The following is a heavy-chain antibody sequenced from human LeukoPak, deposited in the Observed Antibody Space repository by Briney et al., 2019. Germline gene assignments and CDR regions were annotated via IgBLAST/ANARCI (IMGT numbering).Heavy chain of an antibody. CDR2: IFYNGVT. CDR1: GGSINSYY. Sequence: PSDTLSLTCTVSGGSINSYYWSWIRQPPGKGLEWIGYIFYNGVTNCNPSLKSRVTISVDTSKNQLSLKLTSVTAADTAVYSCARHHLGGAPWFDPWGQGTLVTVSS. CDR3: ARHHLGGAPWFDP. J-gene: IGHJ5*02. D-gene: IGHD1-26*01. V-gene: IGHV4-59*08.